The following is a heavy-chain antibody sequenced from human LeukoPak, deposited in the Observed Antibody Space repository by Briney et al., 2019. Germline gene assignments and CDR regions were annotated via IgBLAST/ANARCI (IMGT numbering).Heavy chain of an antibody. D-gene: IGHD1-26*01. CDR2: ISAYNGNT. Sequence: GASVKVSCKASGYTFTSYGISWVRQAPGQGLEWMGWISAYNGNTNYAQKLQGRVTMTTDTSTSTAYMELRSLRSDDTAVYYCARVWIVGIVGAPRDGFDPWGQGTLVTVSS. V-gene: IGHV1-18*01. J-gene: IGHJ5*02. CDR3: ARVWIVGIVGAPRDGFDP. CDR1: GYTFTSYG.